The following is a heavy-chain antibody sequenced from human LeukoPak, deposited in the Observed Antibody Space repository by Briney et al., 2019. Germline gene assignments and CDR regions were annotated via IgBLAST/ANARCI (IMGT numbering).Heavy chain of an antibody. CDR3: ARVRGYSLFDY. V-gene: IGHV1-46*01. CDR2: INPSGGTT. Sequence: ASVKVSCKAFGYSFTSYDIHWVRQAPGQGLEWMGIINPSGGTTSYAQRFQDRVTMTRDTSTSTVYMELSSLRSEDTAVYFCARVRGYSLFDYWGQGILVTVSS. J-gene: IGHJ4*02. CDR1: GYSFTSYD. D-gene: IGHD5-18*01.